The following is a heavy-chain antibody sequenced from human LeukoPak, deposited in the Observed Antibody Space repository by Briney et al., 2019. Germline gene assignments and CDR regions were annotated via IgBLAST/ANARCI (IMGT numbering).Heavy chain of an antibody. D-gene: IGHD5/OR15-5a*01. Sequence: GGSLRLSCAASGFTFSNYAMSWVRQAPGKGLEWVSYISGSGSSIYYADSVKGRFTISRDNAKNSLYLQVNSLRAEDTAVYYCARGHMVSTSWDYWGQGTLVTVSS. J-gene: IGHJ4*02. CDR2: ISGSGSSI. CDR3: ARGHMVSTSWDY. V-gene: IGHV3-11*01. CDR1: GFTFSNYA.